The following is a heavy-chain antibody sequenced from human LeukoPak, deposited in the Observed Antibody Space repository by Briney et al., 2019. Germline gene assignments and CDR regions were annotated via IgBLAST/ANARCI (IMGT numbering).Heavy chain of an antibody. CDR3: ASTRRAAVAGRFDS. D-gene: IGHD6-19*01. Sequence: PSETLSLTCNVSGASMSSNYWSWIRQPPGKGLEWIGYIYHSGNTNYSPSLEIRVTMSVDESKNQFSLKVHFVSAADTAVYYCASTRRAAVAGRFDSWGQGTLVTVSS. CDR2: IYHSGNT. J-gene: IGHJ4*02. V-gene: IGHV4-4*09. CDR1: GASMSSNY.